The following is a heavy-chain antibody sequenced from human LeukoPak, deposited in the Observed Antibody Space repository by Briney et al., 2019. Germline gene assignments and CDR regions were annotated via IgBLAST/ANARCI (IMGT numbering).Heavy chain of an antibody. Sequence: SETLSLTCIVSGGSIRSSSYYWGWIRQPPGKGLEWIGSMYYTGSTYYNPSLKTRVTISVDTSKNQFSLKLTSVTAADTAAYYCARVRAAAIPYYFDYWGQGTLVTVSS. CDR2: MYYTGST. V-gene: IGHV4-39*07. CDR3: ARVRAAAIPYYFDY. CDR1: GGSIRSSSYY. J-gene: IGHJ4*02. D-gene: IGHD6-13*01.